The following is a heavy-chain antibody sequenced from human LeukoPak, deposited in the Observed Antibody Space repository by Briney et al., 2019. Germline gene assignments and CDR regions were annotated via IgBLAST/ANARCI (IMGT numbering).Heavy chain of an antibody. J-gene: IGHJ3*02. CDR3: TSPDYYDSSGYYYGAFDI. CDR1: GLTFSGSA. CDR2: IRSKANSYAT. V-gene: IGHV3-73*01. Sequence: PGGSLRLSCAASGLTFSGSAMHWVRQASGKGLEWVGRIRSKANSYATAYAASVKGRFTISRDDSKNTAYLQMNSLKTEDTAVYYCTSPDYYDSSGYYYGAFDIWGQGTMVTVSS. D-gene: IGHD3-22*01.